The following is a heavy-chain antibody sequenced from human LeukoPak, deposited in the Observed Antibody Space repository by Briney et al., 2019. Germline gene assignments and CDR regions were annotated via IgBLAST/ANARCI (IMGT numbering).Heavy chain of an antibody. J-gene: IGHJ3*02. CDR3: AGEGRWLAITAFDI. D-gene: IGHD5-24*01. Sequence: GGSLRLSCAASGFTFSSYSMNWVRQAPGKGLEWVSSISSSSSYIYYADSVKGRFTISRDNAKNSLYLQMNSLRAEDTAVYYCAGEGRWLAITAFDIWGKGKMVTV. V-gene: IGHV3-21*01. CDR2: ISSSSSYI. CDR1: GFTFSSYS.